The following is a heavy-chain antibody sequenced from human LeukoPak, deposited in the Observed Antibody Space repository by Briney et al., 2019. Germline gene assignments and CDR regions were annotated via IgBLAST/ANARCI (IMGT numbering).Heavy chain of an antibody. J-gene: IGHJ4*02. Sequence: PGGSLRLSCAASGFTFSSYTMNWVRQAPGKGLEWVSAISGNGVGTYYADSVKGRFTISRDNSWNTLYLQMNSLRAEDTAVYYCARGEYSSSNDYWGQGTLVTVSS. CDR1: GFTFSSYT. CDR3: ARGEYSSSNDY. V-gene: IGHV3-23*01. D-gene: IGHD6-6*01. CDR2: ISGNGVGT.